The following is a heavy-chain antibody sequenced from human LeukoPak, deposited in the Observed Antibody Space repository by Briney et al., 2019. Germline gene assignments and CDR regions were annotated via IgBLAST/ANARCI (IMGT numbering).Heavy chain of an antibody. J-gene: IGHJ4*02. D-gene: IGHD6-25*01. CDR1: GFTFSDYY. CDR3: ARERPGSASAFDY. CDR2: ISSSGSTI. Sequence: PGGSLRLSCAASGFTFSDYYMSWIRQAPGKGLEWVSYISSSGSTIYYADSVKGRFTISRDNAKNSLYLQMSSLRAEDTAIYYCARERPGSASAFDYWGQGTLVTVSS. V-gene: IGHV3-11*04.